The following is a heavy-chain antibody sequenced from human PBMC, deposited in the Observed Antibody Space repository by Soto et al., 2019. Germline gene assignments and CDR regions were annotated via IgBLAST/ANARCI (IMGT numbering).Heavy chain of an antibody. V-gene: IGHV3-23*01. CDR3: AKDLSPYYYDGSGYYFDD. Sequence: VHLLESGGGLIHRGGSLRLSCAASGFTFSSYAMSWVRQAPGKGLEWVSGISGSGDSAYYADSVKGRFTISRDRSKNTVYLQMNSLRAEDTAVYYCAKDLSPYYYDGSGYYFDDWGQGTLVTVSS. CDR1: GFTFSSYA. CDR2: ISGSGDSA. J-gene: IGHJ4*02. D-gene: IGHD3-22*01.